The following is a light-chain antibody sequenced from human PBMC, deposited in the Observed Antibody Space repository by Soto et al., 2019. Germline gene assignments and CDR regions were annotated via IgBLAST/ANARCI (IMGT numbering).Light chain of an antibody. Sequence: QSVLTQPASVSGSPGQSITISCTGTSSDVGGFNYVSWYQQYPGKAPKFMIYDVSNRPSGVSNRFSGSKSGNTASLTISGLQAEDEADYYCCPYSSSSTRVVFGGGTKLTVL. J-gene: IGLJ2*01. V-gene: IGLV2-14*03. CDR1: SSDVGGFNY. CDR3: CPYSSSSTRVV. CDR2: DVS.